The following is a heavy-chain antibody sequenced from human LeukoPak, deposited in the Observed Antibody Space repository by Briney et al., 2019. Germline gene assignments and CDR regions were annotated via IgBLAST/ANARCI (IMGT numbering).Heavy chain of an antibody. J-gene: IGHJ4*02. CDR2: IYNSGST. Sequence: PSETLSLTCTVSGYSISSGYYWGWIRQSPGKGLEWIGSIYNSGSTYYNPSLKSRVTISIDTSKNQFSLKLSSVTAADTAVYYCARVPGYSTLYYFDYWGQGTLVTVSS. CDR1: GYSISSGYY. CDR3: ARVPGYSTLYYFDY. V-gene: IGHV4-38-2*02. D-gene: IGHD4-11*01.